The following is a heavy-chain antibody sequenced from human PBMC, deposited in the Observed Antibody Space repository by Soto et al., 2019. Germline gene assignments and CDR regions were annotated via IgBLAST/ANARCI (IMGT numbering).Heavy chain of an antibody. CDR3: ARDMGGYYFEPNDY. CDR2: ITDNNVNT. D-gene: IGHD3-22*01. J-gene: IGHJ4*02. V-gene: IGHV1-18*01. Sequence: QVQLVQSGPEVKKPGASVKVSCKTSGYTFTSYGISWVRQAPGQGLEWMVWITDNNVNTNYAQNFQGRVTMTTDTSTATAHNELSSLRSDYTAVYYCARDMGGYYFEPNDYWGQGTLVTVSS. CDR1: GYTFTSYG.